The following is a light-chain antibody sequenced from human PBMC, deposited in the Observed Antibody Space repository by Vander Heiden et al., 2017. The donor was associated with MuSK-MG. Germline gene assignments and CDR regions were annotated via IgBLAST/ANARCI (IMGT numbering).Light chain of an antibody. CDR1: SSDVGGYNY. V-gene: IGLV2-11*01. CDR3: CSYAGTYSVV. Sequence: QSALTQPRSVSGSPGQSVTISCTGTSSDVGGYNYVSCYQQHQGKAPKIMIYDVSKRPSGVPDRFSGSKSGNTASLTISGRQVEDEADYYRCSYAGTYSVVFGGGTELTVL. CDR2: DVS. J-gene: IGLJ3*02.